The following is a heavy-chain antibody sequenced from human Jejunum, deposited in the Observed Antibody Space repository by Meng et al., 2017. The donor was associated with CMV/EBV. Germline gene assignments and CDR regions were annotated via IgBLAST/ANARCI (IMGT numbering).Heavy chain of an antibody. Sequence: QLQLRGWGPGLVNPSETLSLTCTVSGGSISSSNYHWGWIRQPPGKGLEWIGSIYYSGITYYNPSLKSRVTISVDTSKNQFSLKLSSVTAADTAVYYCARDRTTTGVNYFDYWGQGTLVTVSS. CDR2: IYYSGIT. CDR1: GGSISSSNYH. J-gene: IGHJ4*02. CDR3: ARDRTTTGVNYFDY. D-gene: IGHD4-23*01. V-gene: IGHV4-39*07.